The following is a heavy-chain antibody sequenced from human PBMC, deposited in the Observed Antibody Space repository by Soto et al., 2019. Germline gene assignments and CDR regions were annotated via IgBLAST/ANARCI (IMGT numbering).Heavy chain of an antibody. V-gene: IGHV3-23*01. CDR1: GFTFSSYA. D-gene: IGHD6-13*01. Sequence: PGGSLRLSCAASGFTFSSYAMSWVRQAPGKGLEWVSAISGSGGSTYYADSVKGRFTISRDNSKNTLYLQMNSLRAEDTAVYYCAKNDVAQQLVGFDYWGQGTLVTVPQ. J-gene: IGHJ4*02. CDR2: ISGSGGST. CDR3: AKNDVAQQLVGFDY.